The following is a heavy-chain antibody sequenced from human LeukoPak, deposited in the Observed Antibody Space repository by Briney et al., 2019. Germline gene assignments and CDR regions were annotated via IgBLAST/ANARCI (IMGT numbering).Heavy chain of an antibody. Sequence: PSETLSLTCAVYGGSFSGYYWSWIRQPPGKGLERIGEINHSGSTNYNPSLKSRVTISVDTSKNQFSLKLSSVTAADTAVYYCARGRPDYYGSGSYLFVFDIWGQGTMVTVSS. J-gene: IGHJ3*02. CDR3: ARGRPDYYGSGSYLFVFDI. CDR2: INHSGST. CDR1: GGSFSGYY. D-gene: IGHD3-10*01. V-gene: IGHV4-34*01.